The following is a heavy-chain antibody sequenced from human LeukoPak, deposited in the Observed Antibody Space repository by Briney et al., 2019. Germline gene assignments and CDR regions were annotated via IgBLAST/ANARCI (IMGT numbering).Heavy chain of an antibody. J-gene: IGHJ3*02. V-gene: IGHV3-11*01. CDR1: GFTFSDYY. Sequence: TGGSLRLSCAASGFTFSDYYMSWIRQAPGKGLEWVSYISSSGSTIYHADSVKGRFTISRDNAKNSLYLQMNSLRAEDTAVYYCARDSDGSGSYYPFGAFDIWGQGTMVTVSS. CDR3: ARDSDGSGSYYPFGAFDI. CDR2: ISSSGSTI. D-gene: IGHD3-10*01.